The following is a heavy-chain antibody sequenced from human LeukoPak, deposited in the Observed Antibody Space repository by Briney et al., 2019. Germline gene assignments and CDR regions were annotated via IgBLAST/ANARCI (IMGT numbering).Heavy chain of an antibody. D-gene: IGHD3-10*01. V-gene: IGHV4-34*01. CDR1: GGSFSGYY. CDR3: ARRAITMVRGVIIYYCYYMDV. J-gene: IGHJ6*03. Sequence: SETLSLTCAVYGGSFSGYYWSWIRQPPGKGLEWIGEINHSGSTNYNPSLKSRVTISVDTSKNQFSLKLSSVTAADTAVYYCARRAITMVRGVIIYYCYYMDVWGKGTTVTISS. CDR2: INHSGST.